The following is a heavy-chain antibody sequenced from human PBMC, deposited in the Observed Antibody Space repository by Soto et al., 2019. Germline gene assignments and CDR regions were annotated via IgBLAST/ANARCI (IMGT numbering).Heavy chain of an antibody. CDR2: IVPNVGTV. CDR3: ARRDTSGFLRYFDT. V-gene: IGHV1-69*06. Sequence: QVQLVQSGPEVKMPGSSVKVSCKTSGGTLSSFITYPINWVRQAPGQGPEWMGGIVPNVGTVNYAQRFQGRVPITADKSPGTSYMELNNLRSEDTALYYCARRDTSGFLRYFDTWGQRPLVTVS. J-gene: IGHJ4*02. D-gene: IGHD3-3*01. CDR1: GGTLSSFITYP.